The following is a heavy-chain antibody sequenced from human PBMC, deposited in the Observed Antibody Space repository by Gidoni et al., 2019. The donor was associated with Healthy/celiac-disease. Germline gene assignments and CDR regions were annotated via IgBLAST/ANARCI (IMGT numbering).Heavy chain of an antibody. Sequence: EVQLVESGGGLVKPGGSLRLSCAASGFTFSNAWMRWVRQAPGKGLEWVGRIKSKTDGGTTDYAAPVKGRFTISRDDSKNTLYLQMNSLKTEDTAVYYCTTEAGYYDFWSGYYTSWYFDLWGRGTLVTVSS. D-gene: IGHD3-3*01. V-gene: IGHV3-15*01. J-gene: IGHJ2*01. CDR1: GFTFSNAW. CDR2: IKSKTDGGTT. CDR3: TTEAGYYDFWSGYYTSWYFDL.